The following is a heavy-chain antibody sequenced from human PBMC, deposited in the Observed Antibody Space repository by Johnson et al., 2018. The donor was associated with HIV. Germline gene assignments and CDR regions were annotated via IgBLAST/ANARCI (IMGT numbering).Heavy chain of an antibody. V-gene: IGHV3-20*04. D-gene: IGHD1-26*01. Sequence: VQLVESGGGVVRPGGSLRLSCAASGFTLDDYGMSWVRQVPGKGLEWVSGINWNGGSTGYADSVKGRFTNSREKAKNSLYLQMNSLRAEDTALYYCVKGYGGSDSGAFDSWGQGTMVTVSS. CDR3: VKGYGGSDSGAFDS. CDR2: INWNGGST. J-gene: IGHJ3*02. CDR1: GFTLDDYG.